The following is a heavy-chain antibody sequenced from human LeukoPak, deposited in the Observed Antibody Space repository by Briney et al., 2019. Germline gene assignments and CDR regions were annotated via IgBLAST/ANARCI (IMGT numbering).Heavy chain of an antibody. CDR1: GGSLIRGDYY. CDR2: ICDSGST. V-gene: IGHV4-30-4*01. J-gene: IGHJ4*02. D-gene: IGHD3-22*01. CDR3: ARTLDSSGYYYDY. Sequence: PSQTLSLTCIVSGGSLIRGDYYWTWIRQPPGTGLEWIGYICDSGSTYYNASLKSRVTISLDTSKNQFSLKLSSVTAADTAVYYCARTLDSSGYYYDYWGQGTLVTVSS.